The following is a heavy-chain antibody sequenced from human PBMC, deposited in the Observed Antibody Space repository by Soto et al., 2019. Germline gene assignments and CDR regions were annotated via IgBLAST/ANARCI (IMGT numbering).Heavy chain of an antibody. J-gene: IGHJ5*02. CDR2: INPHGGST. V-gene: IGHV1-46*01. CDR1: RDTFTSYY. D-gene: IGHD1-26*01. CDR3: ARSSGGNFGIIIEGTNWVAP. Sequence: ASVKVSCKAPRDTFTSYYINWVRQAPGQGLEWMGVINPHGGSTAYAQKFTGRVTLTRDTSASTVYMEVSSLTSEDTAMYYCARSSGGNFGIIIEGTNWVAPWGQGTLVTVSS.